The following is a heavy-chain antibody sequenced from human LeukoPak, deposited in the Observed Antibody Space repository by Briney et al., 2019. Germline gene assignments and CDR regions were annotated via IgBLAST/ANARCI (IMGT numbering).Heavy chain of an antibody. Sequence: SQTLSLTCAVSGASFSSSGYDWIWIRHPPRKGLEWVGSISYGGQTYYSPSLRSRVTISVDTSNNRSSSQLSSLTPADPSVSFCARQIALAGEWAFDIWGQGTMVTVSS. CDR2: ISYGGQT. CDR1: GASFSSSGYD. D-gene: IGHD6-19*01. J-gene: IGHJ3*02. V-gene: IGHV4-39*01. CDR3: ARQIALAGEWAFDI.